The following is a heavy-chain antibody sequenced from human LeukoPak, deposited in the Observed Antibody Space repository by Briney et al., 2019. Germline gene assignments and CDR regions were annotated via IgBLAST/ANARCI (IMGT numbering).Heavy chain of an antibody. V-gene: IGHV4-59*08. Sequence: SETLSLTYIVSGNSITSDFCSWIRQSPGKGLEWIGYINYSGRSEYDPSLKSRVTISVDRSRKRVSLKMRSVTAADTAVYYCARLDCLSDECYNYWAAGALVTVSS. D-gene: IGHD2-21*01. CDR1: GNSITSDF. CDR2: INYSGRS. J-gene: IGHJ4*02. CDR3: ARLDCLSDECYNY.